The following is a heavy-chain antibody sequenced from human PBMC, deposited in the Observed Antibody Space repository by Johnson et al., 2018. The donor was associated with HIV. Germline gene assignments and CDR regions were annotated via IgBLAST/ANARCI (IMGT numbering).Heavy chain of an antibody. D-gene: IGHD1-26*01. CDR2: ISYDGSNK. V-gene: IGHV3-30*03. Sequence: QEKLVESGGGVVQPGRSLRLSCAASGFTFSSYGMHWVRQAPGKGLEWVAVISYDGSNKYYADSVKGRFTISRDNSKNTLYLQMNSLRAEDTAVYYCAREGVSGSYYDAFDLWGQGTMVTVSS. J-gene: IGHJ3*01. CDR3: AREGVSGSYYDAFDL. CDR1: GFTFSSYG.